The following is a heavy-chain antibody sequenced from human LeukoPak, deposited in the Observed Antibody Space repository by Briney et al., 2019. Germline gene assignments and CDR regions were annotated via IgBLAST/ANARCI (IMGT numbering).Heavy chain of an antibody. D-gene: IGHD3-22*01. V-gene: IGHV4-59*12. Sequence: SETLSLTCTVSGGSISSYYWSWIRQPPGKGLEWIGYIYYIGSTYYNPSLQSRVTISLDTSKNQLSLKLNSVTAADTAVYYCARDSSGYSRMDVWGQGTTVTVSS. CDR1: GGSISSYY. CDR3: ARDSSGYSRMDV. CDR2: IYYIGST. J-gene: IGHJ6*02.